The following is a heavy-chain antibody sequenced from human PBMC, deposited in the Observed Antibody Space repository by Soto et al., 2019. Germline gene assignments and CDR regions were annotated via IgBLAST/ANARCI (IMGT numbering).Heavy chain of an antibody. D-gene: IGHD3-9*01. CDR2: INVDGNGK. Sequence: EVQLMASGGALVQPGGSLRLSCAASGFTFTNYWMSWVRQAPGKGLEWVAEINVDGNGKYYVASVKGRFTICRDNSKNFGFLQMSSLSVEAPAISYCAVFDVFWDQGRMVTVS. J-gene: IGHJ3*01. CDR3: AVFDVF. CDR1: GFTFTNYW. V-gene: IGHV3-7*03.